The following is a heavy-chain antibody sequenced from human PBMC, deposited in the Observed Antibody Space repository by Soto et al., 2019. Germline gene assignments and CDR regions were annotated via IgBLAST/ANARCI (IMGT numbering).Heavy chain of an antibody. Sequence: SETLSLTCALYGGSFSGYYWSWIRQPPGKGLEWIGEINHSGSTNYNPSLKSRVTISVDTSKNQFSLKLSSVTAAATAVYYCARGSRVVPAAWFYYYYGREVWSQGSTGIVS. J-gene: IGHJ6*02. CDR3: ARGSRVVPAAWFYYYYGREV. D-gene: IGHD2-2*01. V-gene: IGHV4-34*01. CDR1: GGSFSGYY. CDR2: INHSGST.